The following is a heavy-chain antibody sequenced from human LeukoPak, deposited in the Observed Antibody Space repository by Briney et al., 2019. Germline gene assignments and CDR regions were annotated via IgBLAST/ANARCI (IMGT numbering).Heavy chain of an antibody. CDR3: AKDRRRFWSGYLDY. V-gene: IGHV3-23*01. CDR1: GFTVSSSY. Sequence: GGSLRLSCAASGFTVSSSYMSWVRQAPGKGLEWVSGISDSGGTTYYADSVKGRFTISRDNSKNTLYLQMNSLTAEDTAVYYCAKDRRRFWSGYLDYWGQGALVTVSS. J-gene: IGHJ4*02. D-gene: IGHD3-3*01. CDR2: ISDSGGTT.